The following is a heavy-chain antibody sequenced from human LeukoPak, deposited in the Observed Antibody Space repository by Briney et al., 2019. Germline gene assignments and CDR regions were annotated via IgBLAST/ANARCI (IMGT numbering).Heavy chain of an antibody. CDR1: GYTFDDYG. J-gene: IGHJ4*02. D-gene: IGHD3-10*01. V-gene: IGHV3-20*04. CDR2: INWNGGST. CDR3: ARVEMVRGPFDY. Sequence: PGGSLRLSCAAWGYTFDDYGMRGVRQARGKGREWVSGINWNGGSTGYAHSVKGRFTISRDNAKNSLYLQMNSLRAEDTALYYCARVEMVRGPFDYWGQGTLVTVSS.